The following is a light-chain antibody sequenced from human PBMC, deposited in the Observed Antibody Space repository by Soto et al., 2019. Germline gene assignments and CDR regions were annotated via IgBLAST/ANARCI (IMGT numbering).Light chain of an antibody. CDR3: QQYGSSPQLT. J-gene: IGKJ4*01. Sequence: EIVFTQSPGTLSLSPGARATLSCRASQSVDSDYLAWYQQKPGRAPRLLLYGASSRATGIPDRFSGSVSGTDFTLPISRLEPEDFAAYYGQQYGSSPQLTFGGGTKVDI. V-gene: IGKV3-20*01. CDR1: QSVDSDY. CDR2: GAS.